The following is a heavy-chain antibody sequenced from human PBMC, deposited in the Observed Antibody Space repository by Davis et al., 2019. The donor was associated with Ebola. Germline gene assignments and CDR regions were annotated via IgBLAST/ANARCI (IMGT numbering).Heavy chain of an antibody. CDR2: MNPNSGNT. J-gene: IGHJ3*02. Sequence: AASVKVSCKASGYTFTSYDINWVRQATGQGLEWMGWMNPNSGNTGYAQKFQGRVTMTRNTSISTAYMELSSLRSEDTAVYYCAREETYCSGGSCYSGFDAFDIWGQGTLVTVSS. CDR1: GYTFTSYD. D-gene: IGHD2-15*01. V-gene: IGHV1-8*01. CDR3: AREETYCSGGSCYSGFDAFDI.